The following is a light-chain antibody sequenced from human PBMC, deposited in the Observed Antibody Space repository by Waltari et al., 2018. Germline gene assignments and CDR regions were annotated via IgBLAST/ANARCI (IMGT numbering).Light chain of an antibody. CDR1: QSLLHSNGYKY. CDR3: MQALQTPLT. CDR2: FGS. Sequence: DIVMTQSPLSLPVTPGEPASISCRSSQSLLHSNGYKYLDWYLQKPGQSPQLLIYFGSNRASGVPDRCSGSGAGTDCTLKISRVEAEDVGVYYCMQALQTPLTFGGGTKVEIK. V-gene: IGKV2-28*01. J-gene: IGKJ4*01.